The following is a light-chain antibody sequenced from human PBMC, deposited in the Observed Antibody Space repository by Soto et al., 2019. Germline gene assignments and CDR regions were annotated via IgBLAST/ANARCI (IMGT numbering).Light chain of an antibody. CDR2: DVN. V-gene: IGLV2-11*01. J-gene: IGLJ2*01. CDR3: CSYAGSYILI. Sequence: QSALTQPRSVSGSPGQSITISCTGTSSDVGGYDYVSWYQQHPGKAPKVIIYDVNKWLSGVPDRFSGSKSGNTASLTISGLQAEDEADYYCCSYAGSYILIFGGGTKLTVL. CDR1: SSDVGGYDY.